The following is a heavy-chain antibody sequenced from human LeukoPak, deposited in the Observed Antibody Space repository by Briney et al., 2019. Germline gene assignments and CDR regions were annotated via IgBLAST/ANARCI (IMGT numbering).Heavy chain of an antibody. V-gene: IGHV1-69*05. D-gene: IGHD2-21*01. CDR2: IIPIFGTA. J-gene: IGHJ3*02. CDR1: GGTFSSYA. Sequence: GASVKVSCKASGGTFSSYAISWVRQAPGQGLEWMGGIIPIFGTANYAQKFQGRVTITTDESTSTAYMELSSLRSEDTAVYYCARPALGGECGGDCLYAFDIWGQGTMVTVSS. CDR3: ARPALGGECGGDCLYAFDI.